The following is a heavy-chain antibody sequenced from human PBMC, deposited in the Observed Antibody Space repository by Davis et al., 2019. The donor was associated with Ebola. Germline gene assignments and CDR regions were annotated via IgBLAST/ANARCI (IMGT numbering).Heavy chain of an antibody. Sequence: GESLKISCVVSGFTFSDFAMHWVRQAPGKGLEWVAIISYDGTKAYYGDSVKGRFTISRDGPKNTVYLQMDSLRAEDTAVYYCARGPTVTTDYGMDVWGQGTTVTVSS. D-gene: IGHD4-17*01. V-gene: IGHV3-30*04. CDR2: ISYDGTKA. CDR3: ARGPTVTTDYGMDV. CDR1: GFTFSDFA. J-gene: IGHJ6*02.